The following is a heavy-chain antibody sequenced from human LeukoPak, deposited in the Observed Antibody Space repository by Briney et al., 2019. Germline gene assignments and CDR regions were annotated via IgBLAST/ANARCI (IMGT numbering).Heavy chain of an antibody. CDR3: ARGYCSGGSCYYYYGMDV. CDR1: GGSSSGYY. Sequence: SETLSLTCAVYGGSSSGYYWSWIRQPPGKGLEWIGEINHSGSTNYNPSLKSRVTISVDTSKNQFSLKLSSVTAADTAVYYCARGYCSGGSCYYYYGMDVWGKGTTVTVSS. CDR2: INHSGST. V-gene: IGHV4-34*01. D-gene: IGHD2-15*01. J-gene: IGHJ6*04.